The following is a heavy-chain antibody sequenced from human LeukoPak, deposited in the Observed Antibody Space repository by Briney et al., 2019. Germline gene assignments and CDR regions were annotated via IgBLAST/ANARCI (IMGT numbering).Heavy chain of an antibody. J-gene: IGHJ3*02. D-gene: IGHD6-19*01. CDR1: GGSISSYY. CDR2: IYYSGSA. CDR3: ARLEWLGKRAFDI. V-gene: IGHV4-59*08. Sequence: PSETLSLTCTVSGGSISSYYWSWIRQPPGKGLEWIGYIYYSGSANYNPSLKSRVTISVDTSKNQFSLKLSSVTAADTAVYDCARLEWLGKRAFDIWGQGTMVTVSS.